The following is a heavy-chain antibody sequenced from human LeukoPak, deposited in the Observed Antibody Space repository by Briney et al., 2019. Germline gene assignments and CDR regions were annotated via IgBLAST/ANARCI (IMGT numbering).Heavy chain of an antibody. CDR3: AKDPNLYSSSWYFHYFDY. Sequence: PGGSLRLSCAASGFTFSSYAMSWVRRAPGKGLEWVSAISGSGGSTYYADSVKGRFTISRDNSKNTLYLQMNSLRAEDTAVYYCAKDPNLYSSSWYFHYFDYWGQGTLVTVSS. V-gene: IGHV3-23*01. CDR1: GFTFSSYA. J-gene: IGHJ4*02. D-gene: IGHD6-13*01. CDR2: ISGSGGST.